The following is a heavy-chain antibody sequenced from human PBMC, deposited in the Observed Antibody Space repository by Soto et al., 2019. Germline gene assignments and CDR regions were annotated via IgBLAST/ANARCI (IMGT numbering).Heavy chain of an antibody. J-gene: IGHJ6*03. V-gene: IGHV3-7*01. D-gene: IGHD2-2*01. CDR1: GFPFSSYW. Sequence: PGGSMRLSCAASGFPFSSYWMSWVRQAPGKGLEWVANIKQDGSEKYYVDSVKGRFTISRDNAKNSLYLQMNSLRAEDTAVYYCARDRYCSSTSCYFYYYYMDVWGKGTTVTVSS. CDR3: ARDRYCSSTSCYFYYYYMDV. CDR2: IKQDGSEK.